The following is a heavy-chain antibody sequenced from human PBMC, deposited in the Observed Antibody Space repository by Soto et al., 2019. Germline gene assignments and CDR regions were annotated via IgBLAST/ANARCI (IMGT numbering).Heavy chain of an antibody. Sequence: SETLSLTXTVSGGSISSGDYYWSWIRQPPGKGLEWIGYIYYSGSTYYNPSLKSRVTISVDTSKNQFSLKLSSVTAADTAVYYCATSQEATTVVTRDYYYYGMDVWGQGTTVTVSS. D-gene: IGHD4-17*01. V-gene: IGHV4-30-4*01. CDR3: ATSQEATTVVTRDYYYYGMDV. J-gene: IGHJ6*02. CDR2: IYYSGST. CDR1: GGSISSGDYY.